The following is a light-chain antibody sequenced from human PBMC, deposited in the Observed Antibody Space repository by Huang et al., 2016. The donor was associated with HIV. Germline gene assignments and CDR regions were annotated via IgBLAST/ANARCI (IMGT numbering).Light chain of an antibody. CDR2: GAA. CDR3: QRYFSAPRT. J-gene: IGKJ1*01. CDR1: RPITNS. Sequence: DVQMTQSPSSLSASVGDRVTITCRASRPITNSVAWYQQKPGKVPQLRIYGAATLQSGGPSRFSGSESGTDFTLTISSLQPEDVATYYCQRYFSAPRTFGQGTKVEIK. V-gene: IGKV1-27*01.